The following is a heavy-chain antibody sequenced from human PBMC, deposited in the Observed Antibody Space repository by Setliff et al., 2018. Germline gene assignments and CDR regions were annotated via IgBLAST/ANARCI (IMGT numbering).Heavy chain of an antibody. D-gene: IGHD2-15*01. V-gene: IGHV3-33*08. CDR1: GFTFSTYR. Sequence: GGSLRLSCAASGFTFSTYRMHWVRQAPGKGLEWVAVIWDDGVKKYHADSVKGRFTISRDNSKNTLYLQMNSLRPEDTAVYYGARTCSGSGCYAGLESWGQGTPVTVSS. CDR2: IWDDGVKK. J-gene: IGHJ4*02. CDR3: ARTCSGSGCYAGLES.